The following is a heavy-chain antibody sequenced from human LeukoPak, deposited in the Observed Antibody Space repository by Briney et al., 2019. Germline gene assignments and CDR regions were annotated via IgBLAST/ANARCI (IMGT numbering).Heavy chain of an antibody. D-gene: IGHD4-17*01. V-gene: IGHV1-18*01. CDR3: ARHPLNYGDLYFDY. CDR1: GYTFTSYG. CDR2: ISAYNGNT. J-gene: IGHJ4*02. Sequence: ASVKVSCKASGYTFTSYGISWVRQAPGQGLEWMGWISAYNGNTNYAQKLQGRVTMTTDTSTSTAYMELRSLRSDDTAVYYCARHPLNYGDLYFDYWGQGTLVTVSS.